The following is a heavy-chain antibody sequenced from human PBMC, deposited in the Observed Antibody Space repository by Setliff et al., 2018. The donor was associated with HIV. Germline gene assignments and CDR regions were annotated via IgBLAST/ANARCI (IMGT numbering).Heavy chain of an antibody. CDR3: AAFLVSPVTTQDY. CDR2: IYYSGST. V-gene: IGHV4-39*01. Sequence: PSETLSLTCTVSGGSISGSNYYWGWIRQPPGKGLEWVGSIYYSGSTNYNPSLKSRVTISVDTSKNQFSLKLTSVTAADTAMYYCAAFLVSPVTTQDYWGQGTPVTVSS. D-gene: IGHD4-17*01. CDR1: GGSISGSNYY. J-gene: IGHJ4*02.